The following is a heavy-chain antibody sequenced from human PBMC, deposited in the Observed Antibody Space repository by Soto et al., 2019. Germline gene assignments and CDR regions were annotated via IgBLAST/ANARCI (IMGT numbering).Heavy chain of an antibody. D-gene: IGHD2-8*02. V-gene: IGHV4-39*01. CDR1: SGSISSSLNH. CDR2: INYSGST. J-gene: IGHJ4*02. Sequence: PSETLSLTCIVSSGSISSSLNHWGWIRQPPGKGLEWIGNINYSGSTYYNPSLQSRLTISVDTSNNQFSLKLTSVTAADTAVYYCARGKITGLFDYWGQGTLVTVS. CDR3: ARGKITGLFDY.